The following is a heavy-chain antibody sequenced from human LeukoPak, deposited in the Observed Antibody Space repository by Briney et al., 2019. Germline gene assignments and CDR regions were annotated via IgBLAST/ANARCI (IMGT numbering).Heavy chain of an antibody. Sequence: ASVKVSCKASGYTFTNYYIAWVRQAPGQGLEWMGWISAYNGYTNYAQKLQGRVTMTTDTSTSTAYMELSSLRSEDTAVYYCARAIYGSGSYSPRYWGQGTLVTVSS. V-gene: IGHV1-18*01. CDR3: ARAIYGSGSYSPRY. J-gene: IGHJ4*02. D-gene: IGHD3-10*01. CDR1: GYTFTNYY. CDR2: ISAYNGYT.